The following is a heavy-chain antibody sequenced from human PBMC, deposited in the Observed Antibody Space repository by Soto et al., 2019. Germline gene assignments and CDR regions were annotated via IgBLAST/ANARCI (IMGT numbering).Heavy chain of an antibody. CDR3: ASHLPPSGHDWDYYYYYGMDV. D-gene: IGHD5-12*01. Sequence: XDSLKVSWKCSGYSFTSYWISLVLQMPGKGLEWMGRIDPSDSYTNYSPSFQGHVTISADKSISTAYLQWSSLKASDTAMYYCASHLPPSGHDWDYYYYYGMDVWGQRTTVTVSS. CDR2: IDPSDSYT. J-gene: IGHJ6*02. CDR1: GYSFTSYW. V-gene: IGHV5-10-1*01.